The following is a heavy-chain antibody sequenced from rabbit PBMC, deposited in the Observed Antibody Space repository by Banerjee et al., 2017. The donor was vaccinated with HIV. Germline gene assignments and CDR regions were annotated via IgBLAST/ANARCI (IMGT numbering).Heavy chain of an antibody. CDR2: IYAGSSGST. Sequence: QQLEESGGGLVKPGGTLTLTCKASGIDISRYNMQWVRQSPEKGLEWIACIYAGSSGSTQYANWAKGRFTISKASSTTVTLQMTSLTAADTATYFCAREKDGGALGNVDLWGQGTLVTVS. CDR3: AREKDGGALGNVDL. J-gene: IGHJ3*01. CDR1: GIDISRYN. D-gene: IGHD2-1*01. V-gene: IGHV1S40*01.